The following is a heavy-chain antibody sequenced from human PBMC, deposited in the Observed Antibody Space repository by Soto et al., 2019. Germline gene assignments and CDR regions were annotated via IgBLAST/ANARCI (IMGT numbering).Heavy chain of an antibody. Sequence: QPGGSLRLSCAASGFTLSDHFMEWVRQAPGKGLEWVGRTKRKAASYTTDYAASVNGRYTISRDDSKNSLYLQMNSLKTEDTAMYYCVTLQFSRWFYWGLGTLVTVSS. J-gene: IGHJ4*02. CDR1: GFTLSDHF. V-gene: IGHV3-72*01. CDR3: VTLQFSRWFY. CDR2: TKRKAASYTT. D-gene: IGHD4-4*01.